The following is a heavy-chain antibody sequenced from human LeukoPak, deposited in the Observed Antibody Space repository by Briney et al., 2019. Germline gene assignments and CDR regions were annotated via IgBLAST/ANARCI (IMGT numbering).Heavy chain of an antibody. D-gene: IGHD2-15*01. CDR3: ARSPYCTGGSCYLLY. CDR1: GGSISSGGYY. Sequence: SETLSLTCTVSGGSISSGGYYWSWIRQYPGKGLEWIGYIYYGGSTYYTPSLKSRVTISVDTSENQFSLNLSSVTAADTAVYYCARSPYCTGGSCYLLYWGQGTLVTVSS. V-gene: IGHV4-31*03. J-gene: IGHJ4*02. CDR2: IYYGGST.